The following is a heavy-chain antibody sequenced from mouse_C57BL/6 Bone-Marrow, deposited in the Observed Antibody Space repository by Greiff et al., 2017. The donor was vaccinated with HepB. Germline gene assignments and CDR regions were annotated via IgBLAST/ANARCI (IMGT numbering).Heavy chain of an antibody. CDR2: ISSGSSTI. J-gene: IGHJ3*01. V-gene: IGHV5-17*01. Sequence: EVKLVESGGGLVKPGGSLKLSCAASGFTSSDYGMHWVRQAPEKGLEWVAYISSGSSTIYYADTVKGRFTISRDNAKNTLFLQMTSLRSEDTAMYYCARSSPFAYWGQGTLVTVSA. CDR3: ARSSPFAY. CDR1: GFTSSDYG.